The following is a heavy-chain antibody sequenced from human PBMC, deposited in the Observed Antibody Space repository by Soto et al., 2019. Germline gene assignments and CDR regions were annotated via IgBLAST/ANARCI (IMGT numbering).Heavy chain of an antibody. CDR2: ISSSSSYI. V-gene: IGHV3-21*01. CDR1: GFTFSSYS. Sequence: GGSLRLSCAASGFTFSSYSMNWVRQAPGKGLEWVSSISSSSSYIYYADSVKGRFTISRDNAKNSLYPQMNSLRAEDTAVYYCARDSAGDGDYWGQGTLVTVSS. J-gene: IGHJ4*02. D-gene: IGHD3-10*01. CDR3: ARDSAGDGDY.